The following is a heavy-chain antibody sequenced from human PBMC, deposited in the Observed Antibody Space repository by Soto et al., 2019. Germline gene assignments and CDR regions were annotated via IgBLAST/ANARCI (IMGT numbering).Heavy chain of an antibody. CDR3: TRSIITTAGTDAFDL. J-gene: IGHJ3*01. CDR2: INPSRGGT. CDR1: AYTFTSYY. Sequence: QVQLVQSGAEVKKPGASVRVSCKASAYTFTSYYVHWVRQAPGQGPEWMGMINPSRGGTDYAQKFQGRLTMTRDTSTTTVYMELSSLRSEDTAIYYCTRSIITTAGTDAFDLWGQGTLVTVSS. V-gene: IGHV1-46*03. D-gene: IGHD6-13*01.